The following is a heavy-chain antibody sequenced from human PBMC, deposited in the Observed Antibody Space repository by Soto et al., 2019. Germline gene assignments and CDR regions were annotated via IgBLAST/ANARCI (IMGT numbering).Heavy chain of an antibody. D-gene: IGHD3-3*01. CDR1: GYSFTSYW. CDR3: ARLGYDFWSGYYTGYYYSMDV. J-gene: IGHJ6*02. Sequence: PGESLKISCKGSGYSFTSYWIGWVRQMPGKGLEWMGIIYPGDSDTRYSPSFQGQVTISADKSISTAYLQWSSLKASDTAMYYCARLGYDFWSGYYTGYYYSMDVWGQGTTVTVSS. CDR2: IYPGDSDT. V-gene: IGHV5-51*01.